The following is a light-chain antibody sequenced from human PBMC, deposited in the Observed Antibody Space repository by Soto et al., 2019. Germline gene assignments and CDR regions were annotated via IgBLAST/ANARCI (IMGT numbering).Light chain of an antibody. CDR3: QQCNTWPLT. V-gene: IGKV3-11*01. CDR2: DAS. Sequence: EIVLTQSPATLSLSPGESATLSCRASQSVSRCLVWFQHKPGQAPRLVIHDASYRAADIPARFSGSGSKTDFTLTIRSLQPEDFAVYYCQQCNTWPLTFGGGTKLEIK. CDR1: QSVSRC. J-gene: IGKJ4*01.